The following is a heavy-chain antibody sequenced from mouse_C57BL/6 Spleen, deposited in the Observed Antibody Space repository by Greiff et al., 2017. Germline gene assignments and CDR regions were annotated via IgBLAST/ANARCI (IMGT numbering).Heavy chain of an antibody. CDR2: IYPGSGST. V-gene: IGHV1-55*01. Sequence: VQLQQSGAELVKPGASVKMSCKASGYTFTSYWITWVKQRPGQGLEWIGDIYPGSGSTNYNEKFKSKATLSVDTSSSTAYMQLSSLTSEDSAVYYCARKDSNSAWFAYWGQGTLVTVSA. CDR3: ARKDSNSAWFAY. CDR1: GYTFTSYW. D-gene: IGHD2-5*01. J-gene: IGHJ3*01.